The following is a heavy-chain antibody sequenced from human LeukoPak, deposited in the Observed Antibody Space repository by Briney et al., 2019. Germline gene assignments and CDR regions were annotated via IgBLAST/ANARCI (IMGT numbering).Heavy chain of an antibody. CDR2: ISSSSTVI. Sequence: PGGSLRLSCAASGFTLSSYSANWVRQAPGKGLEWVSCISSSSTVIYYADSVRGRFTISRDNAKNSLYLQMNGLRAEDTAVYYCAGGGEYLLDYWGLGTLVTVSS. V-gene: IGHV3-21*01. CDR1: GFTLSSYS. CDR3: AGGGEYLLDY. J-gene: IGHJ4*02. D-gene: IGHD3-10*01.